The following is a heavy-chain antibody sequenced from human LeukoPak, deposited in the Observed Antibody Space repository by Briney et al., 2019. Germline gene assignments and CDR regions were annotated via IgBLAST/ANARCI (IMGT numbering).Heavy chain of an antibody. V-gene: IGHV1-2*02. J-gene: IGHJ4*02. CDR1: GYTFTGYY. D-gene: IGHD5-12*01. Sequence: ASVKVSCKASGYTFTGYYMHWVRQAPGQGLEWMGWINPNSGGTNYAQKFQGRVTMTRDTSISTAYMELSRLRSDDTAVYYCARVSGYDLFTFDYWGQGTLVTVSS. CDR3: ARVSGYDLFTFDY. CDR2: INPNSGGT.